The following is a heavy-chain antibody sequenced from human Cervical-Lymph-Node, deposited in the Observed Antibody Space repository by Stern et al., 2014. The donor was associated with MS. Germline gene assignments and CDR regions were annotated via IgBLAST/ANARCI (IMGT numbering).Heavy chain of an antibody. CDR2: IWYNGSKT. CDR3: ARGGRYYSIDY. CDR1: GFTFSSFG. J-gene: IGHJ4*02. Sequence: QVQLVQSGGGVVQPGRSLRLSCVASGFTFSSFGMHWVRQAPGKGLERVSVIWYNGSKTYYVDSVKGRFIISRDNSNNTLYLQMNNLRAEDTAVYYCARGGRYYSIDYWGQGALVTVSS. D-gene: IGHD3-10*01. V-gene: IGHV3-33*01.